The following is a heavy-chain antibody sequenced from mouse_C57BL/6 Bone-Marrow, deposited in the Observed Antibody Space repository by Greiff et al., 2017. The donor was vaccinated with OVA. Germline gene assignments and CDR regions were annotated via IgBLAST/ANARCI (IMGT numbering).Heavy chain of an antibody. Sequence: EVQGVESGPGLAKPSQTLSLTCSVTGYSITSDYWNWIRKFPGNKLEYMGYISYSGSTYYNPSLKSRISITRDTSKNQYYLQLNSVTTEDTATYYCARKDGYGNLYWYFDVWGTGTTVTVSS. CDR2: ISYSGST. D-gene: IGHD2-1*01. CDR3: ARKDGYGNLYWYFDV. V-gene: IGHV3-8*01. CDR1: GYSITSDY. J-gene: IGHJ1*03.